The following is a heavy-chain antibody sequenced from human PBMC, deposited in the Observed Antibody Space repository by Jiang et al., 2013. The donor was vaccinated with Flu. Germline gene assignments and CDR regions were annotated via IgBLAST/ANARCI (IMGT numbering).Heavy chain of an antibody. CDR1: GGSFSGYY. Sequence: LLKPSETLSLTCAVYGGSFSGYYWSWIRQPPGKGLEWIGEINHSGSTNYNPSLKSRVTISVDTSKNQFSLKLSSVTAADTAVYYCARVKTSKRRGYSYGSLPRHYYFDYWGQGTLATVSS. J-gene: IGHJ4*02. CDR3: ARVKTSKRRGYSYGSLPRHYYFDY. CDR2: INHSGST. V-gene: IGHV4-34*01. D-gene: IGHD5-18*01.